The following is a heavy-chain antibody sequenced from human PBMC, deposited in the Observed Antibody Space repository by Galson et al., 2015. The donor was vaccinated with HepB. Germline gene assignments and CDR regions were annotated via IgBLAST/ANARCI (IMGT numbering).Heavy chain of an antibody. CDR2: IGPSDSYI. V-gene: IGHV5-10-1*04. Sequence: QSGAEVKKPGESLRISCKGSGYSFTSYWMSWVRQMPGKGLEWMGIIGPSDSYIKYSPSFQGQVIISVDKSISTAYLQWSSLKASDSAMYYCARQVSDYYGMDVWGQGTAVTVSS. J-gene: IGHJ6*02. CDR3: ARQVSDYYGMDV. D-gene: IGHD3-3*01. CDR1: GYSFTSYW.